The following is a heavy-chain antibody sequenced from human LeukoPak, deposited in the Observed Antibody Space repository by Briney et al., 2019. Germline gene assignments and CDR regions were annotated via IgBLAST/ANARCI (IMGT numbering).Heavy chain of an antibody. CDR2: IYYSGST. Sequence: PSETLSLTCTVSGCSISSYYWSWIRQPPGKGLEWIGYIYYSGSTNYNHSLKSRVTISVDTSKNQFSLKLSSVTAADTAVYYCARVYGDYACDYWGQGTLVTVSS. CDR3: ARVYGDYACDY. V-gene: IGHV4-59*01. CDR1: GCSISSYY. J-gene: IGHJ4*02. D-gene: IGHD4-17*01.